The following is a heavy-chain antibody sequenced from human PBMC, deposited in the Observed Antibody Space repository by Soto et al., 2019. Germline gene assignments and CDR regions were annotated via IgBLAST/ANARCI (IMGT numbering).Heavy chain of an antibody. CDR3: GRSQGSSTSLEIYYYYYYGMDV. CDR1: GGTFGSYA. Sequence: QGQLVQSGAEVKKPGSSVKVSCKASGGTFGSYAISWVRQAPGQGLEWMGGIIPIHGTANYEQKFQGRVTSAADESTRTCYMELSSLRSEDTAVYYCGRSQGSSTSLEIYYYYYYGMDVWGQGTTVTVS. J-gene: IGHJ6*02. V-gene: IGHV1-69*01. CDR2: IIPIHGTA. D-gene: IGHD2-2*01.